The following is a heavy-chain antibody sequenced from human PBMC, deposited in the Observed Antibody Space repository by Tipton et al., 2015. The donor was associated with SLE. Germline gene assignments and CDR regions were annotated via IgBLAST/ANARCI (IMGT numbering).Heavy chain of an antibody. V-gene: IGHV3-23*01. CDR2: ISGSGGST. J-gene: IGHJ5*02. CDR1: GFTFSSYG. Sequence: SLRLSCAASGFTFSSYGMHWVRQAPGKGLEWVSAISGSGGSTYYADSVKGRFTISRDNSKNTLYLQMNSLRAEDTAVYYCVIAAAGTRFDPWGQGTLVTVSS. D-gene: IGHD6-13*01. CDR3: VIAAAGTRFDP.